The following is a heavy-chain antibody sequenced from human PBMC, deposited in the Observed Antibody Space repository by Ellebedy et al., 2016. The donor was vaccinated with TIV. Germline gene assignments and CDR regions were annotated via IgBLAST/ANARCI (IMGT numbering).Heavy chain of an antibody. V-gene: IGHV3-30*03. CDR3: VRDDDYYGLGSYYKPFDY. Sequence: PGGSLRLSCAASGFTFSIHGMHWVRQAPGKGLEWVAVVAADGGAKFYADSVKGRFTISRDNSKNTLYLQMNSLRVEDTAVYYCVRDDDYYGLGSYYKPFDYWGQGTLVTVSS. CDR1: GFTFSIHG. J-gene: IGHJ4*02. D-gene: IGHD3-10*01. CDR2: VAADGGAK.